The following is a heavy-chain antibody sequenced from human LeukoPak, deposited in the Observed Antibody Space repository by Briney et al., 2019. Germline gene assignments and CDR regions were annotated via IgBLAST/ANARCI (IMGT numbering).Heavy chain of an antibody. J-gene: IGHJ4*02. CDR3: ARDRGLWGYGYVHYFDY. D-gene: IGHD5-18*01. CDR1: GYSISSGYY. Sequence: ASETLSLTCTVSGYSISSGYYWGWIRPPPGKGLEWIGSIYHSGSTYYNPSLKSRVTISVDTSKNQFSLKLSSVTAADTAVYYCARDRGLWGYGYVHYFDYWGQGTLVTVSS. CDR2: IYHSGST. V-gene: IGHV4-38-2*02.